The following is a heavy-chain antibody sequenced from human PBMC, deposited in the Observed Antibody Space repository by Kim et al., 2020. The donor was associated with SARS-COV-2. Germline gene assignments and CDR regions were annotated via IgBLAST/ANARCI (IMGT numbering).Heavy chain of an antibody. V-gene: IGHV4-39*01. CDR3: ARLGYYGSGGILDP. CDR2: IYYSGST. J-gene: IGHJ5*02. D-gene: IGHD3-10*01. CDR1: GGSISSSSYY. Sequence: SETLSLTCTVSGGSISSSSYYWGWIRQPPGKGLEWIGSIYYSGSTYYNPSLKSRVTISVDTSKNQFSLKLSSVTAADTAVYYCARLGYYGSGGILDPWGQGTLVTVSS.